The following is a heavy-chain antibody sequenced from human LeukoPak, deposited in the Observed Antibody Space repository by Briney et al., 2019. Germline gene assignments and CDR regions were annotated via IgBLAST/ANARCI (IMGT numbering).Heavy chain of an antibody. CDR1: GFTFSSYA. D-gene: IGHD3-22*01. V-gene: IGHV3-23*01. CDR3: AKDVYYYDSSGYSPFDY. CDR2: ISGSGGST. Sequence: GGSLRLSCAASGFTFSSYAMSWVRQAPGKGLEWVSAISGSGGSTYYADSVKGRFTISRDNSKNTLYLQMNSLRAEDTVVYYCAKDVYYYDSSGYSPFDYWGQGTLVTVSS. J-gene: IGHJ4*02.